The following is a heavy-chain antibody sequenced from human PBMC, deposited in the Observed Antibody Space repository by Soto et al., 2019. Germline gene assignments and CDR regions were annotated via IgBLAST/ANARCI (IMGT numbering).Heavy chain of an antibody. CDR1: GGTFTSYA. J-gene: IGHJ6*02. CDR2: IVPILGTS. CDR3: ATELERHNYLFGLDV. Sequence: QVPLVQSGAEVKKPGSSVKVSCKASGGTFTSYAVVWVRQAPGQGLEWMGGIVPILGTSKYAQRFQGRVSLTADGSLSTVYLELCSMIYADTAIYYCATELERHNYLFGLDVRGQGTTVTVSS. D-gene: IGHD1-1*01. V-gene: IGHV1-69*01.